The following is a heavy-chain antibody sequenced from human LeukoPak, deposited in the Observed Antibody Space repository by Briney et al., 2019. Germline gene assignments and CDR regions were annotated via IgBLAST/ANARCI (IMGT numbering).Heavy chain of an antibody. CDR3: ARLIGWSRFDP. CDR2: VWAYGSKQ. V-gene: IGHV3-33*01. D-gene: IGHD6-19*01. Sequence: AGSLRLSCAASGFTFSSYGMHWVRQAPRKGLEWVALVWAYGSKQYYADYVKGRFTISSDNSKNTLHLETNSQRAEDTAVFYCARLIGWSRFDPWGQGALVTVSS. CDR1: GFTFSSYG. J-gene: IGHJ5*02.